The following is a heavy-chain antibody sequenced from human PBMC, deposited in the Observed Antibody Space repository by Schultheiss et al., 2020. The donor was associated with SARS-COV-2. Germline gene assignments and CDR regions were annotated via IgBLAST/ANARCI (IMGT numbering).Heavy chain of an antibody. CDR1: GFTFSSYG. Sequence: GESLKISCAASGFTFSSYGMHWVRQAPGKGLEWVAVIWYDGSNKYYADSVKGRFAISRDNAKNSLYLQMNSLRAEDTAVYYCATHLYCSSTSCYPFDYWGQGTLVTVSS. CDR3: ATHLYCSSTSCYPFDY. D-gene: IGHD2-2*01. V-gene: IGHV3-33*03. J-gene: IGHJ4*02. CDR2: IWYDGSNK.